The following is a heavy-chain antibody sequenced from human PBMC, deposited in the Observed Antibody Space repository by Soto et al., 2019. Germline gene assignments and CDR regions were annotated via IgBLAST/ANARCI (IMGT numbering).Heavy chain of an antibody. CDR1: GGTFSSYR. Sequence: SVKVSCKASGGTFSSYRINWLRQAPGQGLEWVGGIVPIYRTADYAQKFQGRVTITADESARTSYMELRSLKSQDTAVYYCVRDSGAKLSSSWGQGTLVTVSS. CDR2: IVPIYRTA. D-gene: IGHD6-13*01. J-gene: IGHJ4*02. V-gene: IGHV1-69*13. CDR3: VRDSGAKLSSS.